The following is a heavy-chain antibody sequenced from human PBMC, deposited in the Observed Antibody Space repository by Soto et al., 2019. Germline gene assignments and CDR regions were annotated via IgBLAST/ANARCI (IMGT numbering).Heavy chain of an antibody. CDR2: ISAHNGNT. D-gene: IGHD1-1*01. CDR1: GYGFTTKV. CDR3: ARGRYGDY. Sequence: QVHLVQSGAEVKKPGASVKVSCKGSGYGFTTKVITGLRQAPGQGLEWMAWISAHNGNTNYAQKLQGRVTVTRDTSTSTAYMELRSLRSDDTAVYYCARGRYGDYWGQGALVTVSS. J-gene: IGHJ4*02. V-gene: IGHV1-18*01.